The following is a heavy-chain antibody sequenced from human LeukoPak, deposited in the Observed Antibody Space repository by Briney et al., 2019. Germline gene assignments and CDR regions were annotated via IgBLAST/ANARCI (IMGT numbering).Heavy chain of an antibody. J-gene: IGHJ4*02. V-gene: IGHV1-69*13. CDR1: GGTFSSYA. CDR2: IIPIFGTA. CDR3: ARAFSTRYCSGGSCRAFDY. Sequence: ASVKVSCKASGGTFSSYAISWVRQAPGQGLEWMGGIIPIFGTANYAQKFQGRVTITADESTSTAYMELSSLRSEDTAVYYCARAFSTRYCSGGSCRAFDYWGQGTLVTVSS. D-gene: IGHD2-15*01.